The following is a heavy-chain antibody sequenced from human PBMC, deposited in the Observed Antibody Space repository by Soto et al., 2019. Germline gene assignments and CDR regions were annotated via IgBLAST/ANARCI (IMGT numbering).Heavy chain of an antibody. J-gene: IGHJ4*02. CDR1: GFTFDDYG. Sequence: EVQLVESGGGVLRPGGSLRLSCPASGFTFDDYGISWARQAPGKGLEWVSGVSWNGGSTGYADSVKGRFTIPRDNAKNSLYLQMNSLRAEDTAFYYCVRGASLNFDYWGQGTLVTVSS. V-gene: IGHV3-20*04. CDR2: VSWNGGST. D-gene: IGHD1-26*01. CDR3: VRGASLNFDY.